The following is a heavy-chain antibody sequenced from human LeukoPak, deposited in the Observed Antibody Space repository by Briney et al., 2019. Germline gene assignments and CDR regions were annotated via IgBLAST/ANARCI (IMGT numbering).Heavy chain of an antibody. D-gene: IGHD2-2*02. CDR2: ISSSSSYI. CDR3: GRVERCSSTSCYKRGGDAFDI. Sequence: GGSLRLSCAASGFTFSSYSMNWVRQAPGKGLEWVSSISSSSSYIYYADSVKGRFTISRDNAKNSLYLQMNSLRAEDTAVYYCGRVERCSSTSCYKRGGDAFDIWGQGTMVTVSS. V-gene: IGHV3-21*01. J-gene: IGHJ3*02. CDR1: GFTFSSYS.